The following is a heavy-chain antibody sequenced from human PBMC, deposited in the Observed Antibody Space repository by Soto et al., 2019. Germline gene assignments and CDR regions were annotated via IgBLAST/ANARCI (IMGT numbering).Heavy chain of an antibody. CDR1: GDPITSGDFY. Sequence: SETLSLTCTLSGDPITSGDFYWTWIRQHPAKGLEWIGYIYYSGVTYYNPSLKSRVTISVDMSKNQFSLKLSSVTAADTAVYYCARRYGGAFDIWGQGTMVTVSS. J-gene: IGHJ3*02. CDR2: IYYSGVT. V-gene: IGHV4-31*03. D-gene: IGHD4-17*01. CDR3: ARRYGGAFDI.